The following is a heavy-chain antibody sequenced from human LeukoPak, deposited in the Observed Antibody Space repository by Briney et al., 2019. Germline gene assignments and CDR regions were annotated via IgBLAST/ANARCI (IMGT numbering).Heavy chain of an antibody. J-gene: IGHJ4*02. CDR2: IYTSGST. Sequence: SETLSLTCTVSGGSISSYYWSWIRQPAGKGLEWIGRIYTSGSTNYNPSLKSRVTMSVDTSRNQFSLKLSSVTAADTAVYYCARVEDSSGYYEYYFDYWGQGTLVTVSS. D-gene: IGHD3-22*01. CDR3: ARVEDSSGYYEYYFDY. V-gene: IGHV4-4*07. CDR1: GGSISSYY.